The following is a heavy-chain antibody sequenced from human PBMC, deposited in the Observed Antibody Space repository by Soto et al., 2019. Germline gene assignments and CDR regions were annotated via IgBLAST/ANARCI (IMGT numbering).Heavy chain of an antibody. CDR1: GCTFISYG. D-gene: IGHD6-13*01. CDR3: TTDPAGGIAGDVVRV. V-gene: IGHV3-30*03. Sequence: GGSLRLSCAASGCTFISYGMRWVRQAPGKGLEWVAVISYDGSNKYYVDSVKGRFTISRDNYKNTLYLQMNSLRAEDTAVYYCTTDPAGGIAGDVVRVWGQGTLVTVSS. J-gene: IGHJ4*02. CDR2: ISYDGSNK.